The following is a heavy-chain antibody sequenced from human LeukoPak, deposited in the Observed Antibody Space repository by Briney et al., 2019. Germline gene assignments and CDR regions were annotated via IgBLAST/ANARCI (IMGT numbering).Heavy chain of an antibody. Sequence: GGSLRLSCAASGFTFSSYAMSWVRQAPGKGLEWVSAISGSGGSTYYADSVKGRFTISRDNSKNTLYLQMNSLRAEDTAVYYCATQYYDFWSGYYTGIPFDYWGQGTLVTVSS. CDR1: GFTFSSYA. CDR2: ISGSGGST. V-gene: IGHV3-23*01. J-gene: IGHJ4*02. D-gene: IGHD3-3*01. CDR3: ATQYYDFWSGYYTGIPFDY.